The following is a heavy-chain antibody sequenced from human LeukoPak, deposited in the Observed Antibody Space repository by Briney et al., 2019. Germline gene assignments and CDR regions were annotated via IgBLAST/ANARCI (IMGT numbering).Heavy chain of an antibody. CDR1: GYTFTSYD. V-gene: IGHV1-8*01. Sequence: ASVKVSCKASGYTFTSYDINWVRQATGQGLEWMGWMNPNSGNTGYAQKFQGRVTMTRNTSISTAYMELSNLRSEDTAVYFCARLVTGSNPADFWGQGTLVTVSS. CDR3: ARLVTGSNPADF. CDR2: MNPNSGNT. D-gene: IGHD1-26*01. J-gene: IGHJ4*02.